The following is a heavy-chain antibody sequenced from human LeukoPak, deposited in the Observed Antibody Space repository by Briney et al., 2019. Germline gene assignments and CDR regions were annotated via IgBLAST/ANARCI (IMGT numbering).Heavy chain of an antibody. Sequence: PGGSLRLSCAASGFTFSSYDMHWVRQAPGKGLEWVAFIRYDGSNKYYADSVKGRFTISRDNSKNTLYLQMNSLRAEDTAVYYCAKDHTDFWSGYLYYYYYMDVWGKGTTVTVSS. D-gene: IGHD3-3*01. V-gene: IGHV3-30*02. CDR2: IRYDGSNK. CDR1: GFTFSSYD. J-gene: IGHJ6*03. CDR3: AKDHTDFWSGYLYYYYYMDV.